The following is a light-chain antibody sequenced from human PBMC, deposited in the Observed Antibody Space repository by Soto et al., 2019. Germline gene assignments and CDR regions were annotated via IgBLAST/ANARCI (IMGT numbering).Light chain of an antibody. J-gene: IGKJ5*01. V-gene: IGKV3-20*01. CDR1: QSVSSSY. CDR3: QQYGSPIT. CDR2: GAS. Sequence: EIELTHSPATLSFPLGDIATLSRTASQSVSSSYVAWHQQQAGQPPSLLIYGASSRATGIPDRFSGSGSGTDFPPTISRLEAEDFAVYYCQQYGSPITFGQGTRLEI.